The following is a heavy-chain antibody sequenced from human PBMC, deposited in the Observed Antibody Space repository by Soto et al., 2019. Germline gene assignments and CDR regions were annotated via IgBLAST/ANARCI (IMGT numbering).Heavy chain of an antibody. CDR1: GFTFSTYS. V-gene: IGHV3-48*01. CDR2: ISSSSTTT. Sequence: GGSLRLSCAASGFTFSTYSMNWVRQAPGKGLEWVSYISSSSTTTYYADSVRGRFTISRDNAKNSLYLQMNSLRAEDTAVYYCALGKFDYWGQGTLVTVSS. J-gene: IGHJ4*02. CDR3: ALGKFDY.